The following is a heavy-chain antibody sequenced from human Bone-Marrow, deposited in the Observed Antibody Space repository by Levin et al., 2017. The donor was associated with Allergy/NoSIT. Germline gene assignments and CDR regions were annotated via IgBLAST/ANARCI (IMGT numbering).Heavy chain of an antibody. CDR1: GASINSTNYY. V-gene: IGHV4-39*07. J-gene: IGHJ5*02. CDR2: IYYNSYT. CDR3: ARLADNWNVNWFDP. D-gene: IGHD1-20*01. Sequence: SETLSLTCTVSGASINSTNYYWGWIRQPPGKGLEWIGTIYYNSYTCYNPSLKSRVTISKDTSKNQFSLKLSSVTAADTAVYYCARLADNWNVNWFDPWGQGTLVTVSS.